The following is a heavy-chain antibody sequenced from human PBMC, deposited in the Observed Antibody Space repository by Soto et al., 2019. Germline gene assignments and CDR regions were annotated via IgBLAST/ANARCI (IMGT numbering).Heavy chain of an antibody. Sequence: QVQLVQSGAEEKKPGASVKVSCKASGYTYTSYAMHWVRQAPGQRLEWMGWINAGNGNTKYSQKFKGRVTITRDTSASPAYMALRSLRSEDTAVYYCASESYGGEFDYWGQGTLVTVSS. J-gene: IGHJ4*02. CDR1: GYTYTSYA. V-gene: IGHV1-3*05. D-gene: IGHD4-17*01. CDR3: ASESYGGEFDY. CDR2: INAGNGNT.